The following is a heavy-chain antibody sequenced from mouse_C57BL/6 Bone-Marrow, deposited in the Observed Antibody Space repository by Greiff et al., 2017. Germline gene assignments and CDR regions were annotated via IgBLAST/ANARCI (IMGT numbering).Heavy chain of an antibody. D-gene: IGHD1-1*01. V-gene: IGHV3-6*01. J-gene: IGHJ4*01. Sequence: EVQLQESGPGLVKPSQSLSLTCSVTGYSITSGYYWNWIRQFPGNKLEWMGYISYAGSNNYNPSFKNRISITRDTSRNQLFLKLNSVTTEDTATYYCAREGYYGSEAMDYWGQGTSVTVSS. CDR3: AREGYYGSEAMDY. CDR2: ISYAGSN. CDR1: GYSITSGYY.